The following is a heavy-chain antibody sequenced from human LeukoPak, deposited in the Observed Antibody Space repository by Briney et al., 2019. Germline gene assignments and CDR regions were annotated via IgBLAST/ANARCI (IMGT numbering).Heavy chain of an antibody. J-gene: IGHJ3*02. D-gene: IGHD4-23*01. V-gene: IGHV4-38-2*02. Sequence: SETLSLTCTASGYSISSGYYWGWIRQPPGKGLEWIGSIYHTGSTYYNPFLKSRVTMSVDTSKNQFSLKLTSVTAADTAVYYCARGLTRPFGDAFDMWGQGTRVTVSS. CDR2: IYHTGST. CDR3: ARGLTRPFGDAFDM. CDR1: GYSISSGYY.